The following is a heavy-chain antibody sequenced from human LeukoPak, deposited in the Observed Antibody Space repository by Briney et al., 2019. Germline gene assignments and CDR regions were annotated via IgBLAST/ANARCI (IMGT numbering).Heavy chain of an antibody. J-gene: IGHJ4*02. CDR2: ISSNGGST. V-gene: IGHV3-64*02. D-gene: IGHD6-19*01. Sequence: GGSLRLSCAASGFTFSYYAMHWVRQAPGKGLEYVSAISSNGGSTYYADSVKGRFTISRDNSKNTLYLQMGSLRPEDMAVYYWGRGGGSGWPYFDYWGQGTLVTVSS. CDR3: GRGGGSGWPYFDY. CDR1: GFTFSYYA.